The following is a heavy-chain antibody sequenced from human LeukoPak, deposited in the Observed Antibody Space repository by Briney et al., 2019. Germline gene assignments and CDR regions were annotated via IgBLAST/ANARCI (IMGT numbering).Heavy chain of an antibody. CDR1: IFTFSSYA. V-gene: IGHV3-30*04. Sequence: GGSLRLSCTASIFTFSSYAMHCVRQAPGKGLEWVAFIDYDGTVKYYEDSVKGRFTISRDNSKHTVYLQTNSLRTEDMAIYYCARNFVDYWGQGTLVTVSS. CDR2: IDYDGTVK. J-gene: IGHJ4*02. CDR3: ARNFVDY. D-gene: IGHD2-21*01.